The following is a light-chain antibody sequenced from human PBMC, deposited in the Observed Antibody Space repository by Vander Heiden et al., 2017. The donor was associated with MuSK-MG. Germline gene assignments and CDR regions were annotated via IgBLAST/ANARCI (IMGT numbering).Light chain of an antibody. CDR1: SSDVGSYNL. CDR2: EVS. V-gene: IGLV2-23*02. Sequence: QPALTQPAPVSGSPGHSLTLSCTGTSSDVGSYNLVSSYQQHAGKPPILRIYEVSKRPSGVSTRFSASKSGNMAFLTISGLEAEDDAYDDCCESASSSNWVFGGGTKLTVL. CDR3: CESASSSNWV. J-gene: IGLJ2*01.